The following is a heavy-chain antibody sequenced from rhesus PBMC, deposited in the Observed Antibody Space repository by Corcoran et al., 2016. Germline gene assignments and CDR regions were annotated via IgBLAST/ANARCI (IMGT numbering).Heavy chain of an antibody. CDR3: ARDSDIVVVVSATSFDY. CDR1: GYSISSGYYY. D-gene: IGHD2-8*01. CDR2: ITYSGST. V-gene: IGHV4-122*02. Sequence: QLQLQESGPGLVKPSETLSLTCAVSGYSISSGYYYWSWIRQPPGKGLEWIGYITYSGSTSYNPSLKIRVTISRDTSKNQFSLKLSSVTAADTAVYYCARDSDIVVVVSATSFDYWGQGVLVTVSS. J-gene: IGHJ4*01.